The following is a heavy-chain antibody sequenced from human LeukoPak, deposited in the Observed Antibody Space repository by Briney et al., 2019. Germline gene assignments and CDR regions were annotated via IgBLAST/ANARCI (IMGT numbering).Heavy chain of an antibody. CDR3: AKDQYYYDSSGDWGAFDI. Sequence: GGSLRLSCAASAFTFSSYGMHWVRQAPGKGLEWVVFIRYGGSNKYYADSVKGRFTISRDNSKNTMYLQMNSLRAEDTAVYYCAKDQYYYDSSGDWGAFDIWGQGTMVTVSS. J-gene: IGHJ3*02. CDR2: IRYGGSNK. CDR1: AFTFSSYG. D-gene: IGHD3-22*01. V-gene: IGHV3-30*02.